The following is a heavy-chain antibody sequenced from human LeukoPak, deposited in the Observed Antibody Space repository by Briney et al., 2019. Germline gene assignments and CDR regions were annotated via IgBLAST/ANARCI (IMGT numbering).Heavy chain of an antibody. Sequence: SETLSLTCAVYGGSFSGYYWSWIRQPPGKGLEWIGYIYYSGSTNYNPSLKSRVTISVDTSKNQFSLKLRSVTAADTAVYYCARRSRDDYNYVYYFDYWGQGTLVTVSS. CDR3: ARRSRDDYNYVYYFDY. V-gene: IGHV4-59*08. CDR1: GGSFSGYY. CDR2: IYYSGST. D-gene: IGHD5-24*01. J-gene: IGHJ4*02.